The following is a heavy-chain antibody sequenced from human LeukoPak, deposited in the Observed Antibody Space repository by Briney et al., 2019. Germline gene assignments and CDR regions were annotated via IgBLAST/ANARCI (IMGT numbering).Heavy chain of an antibody. CDR1: GGSFSGYY. CDR3: ARRICRGGSCYSIDY. CDR2: INHSGST. Sequence: SETLSLTCAVYGGSFSGYYWNWIRQPPGKGLEWIGEINHSGSTNYNPSLKSRVTISVDTSKNQFSLKLSSVTAADTAVYYCARRICRGGSCYSIDYWGQGTLVTVSS. J-gene: IGHJ4*02. V-gene: IGHV4-34*01. D-gene: IGHD2-15*01.